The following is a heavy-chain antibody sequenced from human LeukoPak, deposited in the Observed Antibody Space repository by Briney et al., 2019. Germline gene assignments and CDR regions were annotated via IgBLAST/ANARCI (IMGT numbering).Heavy chain of an antibody. J-gene: IGHJ4*02. CDR2: ISSSSSYI. V-gene: IGHV3-21*01. Sequence: PGGSLRLSCAASGFTFSSYSMNWVRQAPGKGLEWVSSISSSSSYIYYADSVKGRFTISRDNAKNSLYLQMNSLRAEDTAVYYCARVGSTKKYSGYDFDDYWGQGTLVTVSS. D-gene: IGHD5-12*01. CDR1: GFTFSSYS. CDR3: ARVGSTKKYSGYDFDDY.